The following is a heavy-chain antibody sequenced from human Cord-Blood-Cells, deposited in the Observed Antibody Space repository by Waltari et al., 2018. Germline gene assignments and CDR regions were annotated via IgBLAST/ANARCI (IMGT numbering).Heavy chain of an antibody. V-gene: IGHV4-39*01. CDR1: GGSISSSSYY. J-gene: IGHJ5*02. Sequence: QLQLQESGPGLVKPSETLSLTCTVSGGSISSSSYYWGGIRQPPGKGLDWIGGIYYSGSTYYNPSLKSRVTISVDTSKNQFSLKLSSVTAADTAVYYCARLGMIAARENWFDPWGQGTLVTVSS. CDR3: ARLGMIAARENWFDP. CDR2: IYYSGST. D-gene: IGHD6-6*01.